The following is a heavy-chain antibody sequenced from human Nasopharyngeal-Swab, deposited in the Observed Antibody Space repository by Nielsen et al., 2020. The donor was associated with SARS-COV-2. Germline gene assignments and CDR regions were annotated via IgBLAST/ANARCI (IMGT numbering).Heavy chain of an antibody. D-gene: IGHD6-19*01. V-gene: IGHV4-34*01. CDR3: ARGRSSGWYHYYFDY. CDR1: GGSISGYY. J-gene: IGHJ4*02. CDR2: ISHYGST. Sequence: SETLSLTCAVYGGSISGYYWSWIRQPPGKGLEWIGEISHYGSTNYNPSLKSRVTISVDTSKNQFSLKLSSVTAADTAVYCCARGRSSGWYHYYFDYWGQGTLVTVSS.